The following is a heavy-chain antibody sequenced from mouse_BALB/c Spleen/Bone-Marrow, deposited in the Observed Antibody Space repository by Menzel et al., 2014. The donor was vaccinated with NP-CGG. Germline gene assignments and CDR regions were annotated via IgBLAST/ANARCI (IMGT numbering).Heavy chain of an antibody. V-gene: IGHV14-3*02. Sequence: AQLQQSGAELVKPGASVKLSCTASGFNIKDTYMHWVKQRPEQGLEWIGRIDPANGNTKYDPKFQGKATITADTSSNTAFLQLSSLTSEDTAVYYCARWEYYAMDYWGQGTSVTVSS. CDR2: IDPANGNT. D-gene: IGHD2-10*02. J-gene: IGHJ4*01. CDR1: GFNIKDTY. CDR3: ARWEYYAMDY.